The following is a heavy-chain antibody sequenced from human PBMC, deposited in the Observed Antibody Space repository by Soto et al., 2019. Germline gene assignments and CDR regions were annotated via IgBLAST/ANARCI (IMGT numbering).Heavy chain of an antibody. D-gene: IGHD6-6*01. CDR1: GYTFTSYG. V-gene: IGHV1-18*01. J-gene: IGHJ3*02. CDR3: ARGAYSSSSSSAFDI. CDR2: ISAYNGNT. Sequence: ASVKVSCKASGYTFTSYGISWVRQAPGQGLEWMGWISAYNGNTNYVQKLQGRVTMTTDTSTSTAYMELRSLRSDDTAVYYCARGAYSSSSSSAFDIWGQGTMVTVSS.